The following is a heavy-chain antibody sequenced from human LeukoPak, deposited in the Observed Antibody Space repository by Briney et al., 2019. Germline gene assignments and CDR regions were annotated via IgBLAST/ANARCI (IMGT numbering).Heavy chain of an antibody. D-gene: IGHD3-10*01. Sequence: PSETLSLTCAVYGGSFSGYYWSWIRQPPGKGLEWIGEINHSGSTNYNPSLKSRVTISVDTSKNQFSLKLSSVTAADTAVYYCGRXPLXYYGSGSGFDYWGQGTXVTVS. CDR1: GGSFSGYY. J-gene: IGHJ4*02. V-gene: IGHV4-34*01. CDR2: INHSGST. CDR3: GRXPLXYYGSGSGFDY.